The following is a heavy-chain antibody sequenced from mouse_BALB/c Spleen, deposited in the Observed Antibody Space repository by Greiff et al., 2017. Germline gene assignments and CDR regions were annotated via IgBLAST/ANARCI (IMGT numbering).Heavy chain of an antibody. J-gene: IGHJ4*01. D-gene: IGHD2-2*01. V-gene: IGHV14-3*02. Sequence: EVKLQQSGAELVKPGASVKLSCTASGFNIKDTYMHWVKQRPEQGLEWIGRIDPANGNTKYDPKFQGKATITADTSSNTAYLQLSSLTSEDTAVYYCARGGYDDYYYAMDYWGQGTSVTVSS. CDR2: IDPANGNT. CDR3: ARGGYDDYYYAMDY. CDR1: GFNIKDTY.